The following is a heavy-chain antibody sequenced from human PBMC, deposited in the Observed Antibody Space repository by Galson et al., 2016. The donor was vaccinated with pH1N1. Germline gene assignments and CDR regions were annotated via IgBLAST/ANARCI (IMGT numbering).Heavy chain of an antibody. Sequence: QSGAEVKKAGESLKISCKSSGYSFTTYWIGWVRQVPGKGLEWKGNIYPGDADTPYTPSFQGPVTFSGDKSITTAFLHWNSLEASDTAIYYCAKRGESLRPGAFDFWGQGTLVSVSS. J-gene: IGHJ3*01. CDR1: GYSFTTYW. D-gene: IGHD7-27*01. V-gene: IGHV5-51*01. CDR2: IYPGDADT. CDR3: AKRGESLRPGAFDF.